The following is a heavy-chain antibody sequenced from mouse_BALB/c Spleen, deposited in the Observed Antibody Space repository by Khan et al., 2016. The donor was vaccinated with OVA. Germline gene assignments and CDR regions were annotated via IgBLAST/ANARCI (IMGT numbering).Heavy chain of an antibody. Sequence: VQLQESGPGLVAPSQSLSITCTVSGFSLTSYGVHWVRQPPGKGLEWLVVMWSDGFTTYNSALKSRLSISKDNSKSQIFLKMNSLQTDDTAMYYCARGIYYFGSRYMDYWGQGTSVTVSS. J-gene: IGHJ4*01. CDR3: ARGIYYFGSRYMDY. D-gene: IGHD1-1*01. CDR1: GFSLTSYG. V-gene: IGHV2-6*02. CDR2: MWSDGFT.